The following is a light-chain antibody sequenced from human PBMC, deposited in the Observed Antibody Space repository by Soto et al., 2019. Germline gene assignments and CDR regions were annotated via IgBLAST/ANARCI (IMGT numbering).Light chain of an antibody. CDR1: QGIATN. J-gene: IGKJ4*01. CDR2: GAS. V-gene: IGKV1-9*01. Sequence: DIQLTQSPSFLSASIGDRVTITCRASQGIATNLGWYQQKPGKAPQLLIHGASTLQSGVPSRFSGSGSGTPFILTISSLWPEDSATYFCQQLSDFLPSFGGGTKLEIK. CDR3: QQLSDFLPS.